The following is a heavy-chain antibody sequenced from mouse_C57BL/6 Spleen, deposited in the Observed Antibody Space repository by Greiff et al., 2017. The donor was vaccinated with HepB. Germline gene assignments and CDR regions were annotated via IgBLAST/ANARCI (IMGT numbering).Heavy chain of an antibody. CDR2: ISDGGSYT. Sequence: EVQRVESGGGLVKPGGSLKLSCAASGFTFSSYAMSWVRQTPEKRLEWVATISDGGSYTYYPDNVKGRFTISRDNAKNNLYLQMSHLKSEDTAMYYCARVDYYGNGAMDYWGQGTSVTVSS. CDR1: GFTFSSYA. CDR3: ARVDYYGNGAMDY. D-gene: IGHD1-1*01. J-gene: IGHJ4*01. V-gene: IGHV5-4*01.